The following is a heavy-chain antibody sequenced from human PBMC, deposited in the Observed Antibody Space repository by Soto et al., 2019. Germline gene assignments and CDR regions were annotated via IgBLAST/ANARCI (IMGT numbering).Heavy chain of an antibody. D-gene: IGHD4-17*01. V-gene: IGHV1-18*01. Sequence: ASVKVSCKASGYTFTSYGITWVRQAPGQGLEWMGWISVYNGNTNYEQKLQGRVTMTTDTSTSTAYMELRSLRSDDTAMYYCTRAAMTKVTMLYYWGQGTLVTVSS. J-gene: IGHJ4*02. CDR3: TRAAMTKVTMLYY. CDR1: GYTFTSYG. CDR2: ISVYNGNT.